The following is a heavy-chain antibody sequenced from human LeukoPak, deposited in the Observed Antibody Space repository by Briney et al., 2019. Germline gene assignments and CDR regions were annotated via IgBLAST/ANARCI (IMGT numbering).Heavy chain of an antibody. CDR1: GFTFSSYA. J-gene: IGHJ4*02. CDR2: ISFDGTHD. Sequence: PGGSLRLSCAASGFTFSSYAIHWVRQAPGKGLEWVAVISFDGTHDFYADSVKGRFTISRDNSKNTLYLQMNSLRADDTAVYYCARDIAAAVSWTDYWGQGTLVTVSS. D-gene: IGHD6-13*01. V-gene: IGHV3-30*04. CDR3: ARDIAAAVSWTDY.